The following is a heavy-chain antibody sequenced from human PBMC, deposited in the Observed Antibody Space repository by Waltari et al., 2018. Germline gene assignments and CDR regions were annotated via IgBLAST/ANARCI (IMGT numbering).Heavy chain of an antibody. D-gene: IGHD3-10*01. CDR3: AREDRRGVIWY. CDR1: GGSISSGSYY. V-gene: IGHV4-61*02. Sequence: QVQLQESGPGLVKPSQTLSLTCTVSGGSISSGSYYWSWIRQPAGKGLEWIGRIYPSGSTNYNPSLKSRVTISVDTSKNQFSLKLSSVTAADTAVYYCAREDRRGVIWYWGQGTLVTVSS. J-gene: IGHJ4*02. CDR2: IYPSGST.